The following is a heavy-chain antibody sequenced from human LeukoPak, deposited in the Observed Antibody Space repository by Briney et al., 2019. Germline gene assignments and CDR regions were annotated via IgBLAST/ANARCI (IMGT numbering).Heavy chain of an antibody. D-gene: IGHD5-12*01. V-gene: IGHV4-59*02. Sequence: PSETLSLTCTVSGGSVSNSYWSWIRQPPGKAPQWIGYIYYSGSPIYNPSLNSRVTISLDTSKNQFSLKLSSVTAADTAVYYCARGAVAFDFWGQGTLVTVSS. CDR1: GGSVSNSY. CDR3: ARGAVAFDF. CDR2: IYYSGSP. J-gene: IGHJ4*02.